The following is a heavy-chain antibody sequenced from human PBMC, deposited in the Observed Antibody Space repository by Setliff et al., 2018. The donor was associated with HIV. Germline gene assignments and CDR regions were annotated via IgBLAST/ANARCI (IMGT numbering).Heavy chain of an antibody. D-gene: IGHD2-2*01. CDR3: VRDRCTGTSCGFYS. Sequence: GGSLRLSCAVSGFIFSRYEMNWVRQAPGKGLEWISYISSSGNDVKYADSVKGRFTISRDNAKNSLHLQMNSLRAEDTAVYYCVRDRCTGTSCGFYSWGQGTLVTVSS. CDR2: ISSSGNDV. V-gene: IGHV3-48*03. CDR1: GFIFSRYE. J-gene: IGHJ4*02.